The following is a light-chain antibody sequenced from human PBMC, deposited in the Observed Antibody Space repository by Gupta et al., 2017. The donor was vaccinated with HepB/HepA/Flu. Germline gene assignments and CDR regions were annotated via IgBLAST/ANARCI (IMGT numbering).Light chain of an antibody. J-gene: IGKJ4*01. Sequence: DIQMTQSPSSLSASVGDRVTISCRASQSIGNYLNWYQQKPGKAPRLLICTACSLQSGVPSRFSGSGSGTDFTLTISRLQPEDFATYYYQQTYSTPLTFGGGTKVEIK. CDR2: TAC. V-gene: IGKV1-39*01. CDR3: QQTYSTPLT. CDR1: QSIGNY.